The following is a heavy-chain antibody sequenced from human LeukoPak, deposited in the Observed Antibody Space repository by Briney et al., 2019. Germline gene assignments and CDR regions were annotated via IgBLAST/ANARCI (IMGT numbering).Heavy chain of an antibody. V-gene: IGHV1-2*06. CDR1: GYTFTGYY. CDR2: INPNSGGT. Sequence: ASVKVSCKASGYTFTGYYMHWVRQAPGQGLEWMGRINPNSGGTNYAQKFQGRVTMTRDTSISTAYMELSRLRSDDTAVYYCARSYGSGSSYFDYWGRGTLVTVSS. J-gene: IGHJ4*02. CDR3: ARSYGSGSSYFDY. D-gene: IGHD3-10*01.